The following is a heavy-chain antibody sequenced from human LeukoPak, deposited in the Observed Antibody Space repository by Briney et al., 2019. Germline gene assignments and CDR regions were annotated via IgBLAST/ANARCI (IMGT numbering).Heavy chain of an antibody. J-gene: IGHJ6*02. V-gene: IGHV7-4-1*02. CDR3: ARDMGYHYYYYYGMDV. D-gene: IGHD2-2*01. Sequence: ALVKVSCKASGYTFTSYAMNWVRQAPGQGLEWMGWINTNTGSPTYAQGFTGRFVFSLDTSVSTAYLQISSLKAEDTAVYYCARDMGYHYYYYYGMDVWGQGTTVTVSS. CDR1: GYTFTSYA. CDR2: INTNTGSP.